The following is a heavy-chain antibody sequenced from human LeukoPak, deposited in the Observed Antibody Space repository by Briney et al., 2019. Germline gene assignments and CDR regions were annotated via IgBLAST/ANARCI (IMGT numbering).Heavy chain of an antibody. D-gene: IGHD3-9*01. J-gene: IGHJ4*02. CDR3: ARAPGLRYFDWSDYGNFDY. V-gene: IGHV3-48*03. CDR2: ISSSGSTI. Sequence: PGGSLRLSCAASGFTFSSYEMNWVRQAPGKGLEWASYISSSGSTIYYADSVKGRFTISRDNAKNSLYLQMNSLRAEDTAVYYCARAPGLRYFDWSDYGNFDYWGQGTLVTVSS. CDR1: GFTFSSYE.